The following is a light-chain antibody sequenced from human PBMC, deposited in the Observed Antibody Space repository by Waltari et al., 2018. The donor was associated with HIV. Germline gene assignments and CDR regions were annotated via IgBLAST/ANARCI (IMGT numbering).Light chain of an antibody. CDR2: AAS. Sequence: DIQMTQSPSSLSASVVASVTITCRASQSISSFLNWYQQKPGKAPKLLFYAASSLQTGVPSRFSGSGSGTDFTLTISNLQPEDFATYYCQQSSTTPWTFGQGTKVEIK. CDR1: QSISSF. J-gene: IGKJ1*01. CDR3: QQSSTTPWT. V-gene: IGKV1-39*01.